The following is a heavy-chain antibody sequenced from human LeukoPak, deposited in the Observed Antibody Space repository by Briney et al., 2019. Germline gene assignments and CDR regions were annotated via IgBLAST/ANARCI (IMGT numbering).Heavy chain of an antibody. CDR2: IYYSGST. D-gene: IGHD3-22*01. Sequence: SETLSLTCTVSGGSISSSSYYWGWIRQPPGKGLEWIGSIYYSGSTYYNPSLKSRVTISVDTSKNQFSLKLSSVTAADTAVYYCARDTGGYYYDGSGSFDYWGQGTLVTVSS. J-gene: IGHJ4*02. CDR3: ARDTGGYYYDGSGSFDY. CDR1: GGSISSSSYY. V-gene: IGHV4-39*07.